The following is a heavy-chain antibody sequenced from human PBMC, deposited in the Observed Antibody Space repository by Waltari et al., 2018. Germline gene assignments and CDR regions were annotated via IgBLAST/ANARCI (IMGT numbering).Heavy chain of an antibody. Sequence: QVQLQESGPGLVKPSETLSLTCAVSGYSISSGYYWGWIRQPQGKGLEWIGSIYHSGNTYYNPSLRSRIAISVDTSKNQFSLKLTSVTAADTAVYYCASLYDSSGYYPFDYWGQGTLVTVSS. D-gene: IGHD3-22*01. CDR3: ASLYDSSGYYPFDY. J-gene: IGHJ4*02. CDR2: IYHSGNT. V-gene: IGHV4-38-2*01. CDR1: GYSISSGYY.